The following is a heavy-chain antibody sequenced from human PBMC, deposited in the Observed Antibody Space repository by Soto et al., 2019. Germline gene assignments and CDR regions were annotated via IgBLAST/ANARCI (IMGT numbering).Heavy chain of an antibody. Sequence: QITLKESGPALLQPTQTLTLTCTVSGFSLGSYGMGVGWIRQPPGKALEWLAFIYWDDDKRYNPSLKSRLTITKDISNYQVDLSMVNVDPADTATYFCAHGYTGSGWLRNWFDPWGQGALVSVSS. J-gene: IGHJ5*02. V-gene: IGHV2-5*02. D-gene: IGHD6-19*01. CDR1: GFSLGSYGMG. CDR3: AHGYTGSGWLRNWFDP. CDR2: IYWDDDK.